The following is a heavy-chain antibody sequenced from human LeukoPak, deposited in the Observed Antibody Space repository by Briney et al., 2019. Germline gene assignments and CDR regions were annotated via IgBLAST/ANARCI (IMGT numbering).Heavy chain of an antibody. J-gene: IGHJ4*02. D-gene: IGHD3-22*01. CDR1: GCTFSSYT. CDR2: IIPILGIA. Sequence: SVKVSCKASGCTFSSYTISWVRQAPGQGLGWMWSIIPILGIANYAQKFQGRVTITADKSTSTAYMELSSLRSEDTAVYYCARVPPPHYYDSSGYYQYYFDYWGQGTLVTVSS. V-gene: IGHV1-69*02. CDR3: ARVPPPHYYDSSGYYQYYFDY.